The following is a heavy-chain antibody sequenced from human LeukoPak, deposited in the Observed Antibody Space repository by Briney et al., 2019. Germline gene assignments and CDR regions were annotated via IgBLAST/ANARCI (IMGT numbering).Heavy chain of an antibody. Sequence: ASVKVSCKASGGTFSSYAISWVRQAPGQGLEWMGGIIPIFGTANYAQKLQGRVTMTTDTSTSTAYMELRSLRSDDTAVYYCARVRGVNRFPSTTWGQGTLVTVSS. CDR1: GGTFSSYA. V-gene: IGHV1-69*05. CDR3: ARVRGVNRFPSTT. J-gene: IGHJ4*02. D-gene: IGHD3-10*01. CDR2: IIPIFGTA.